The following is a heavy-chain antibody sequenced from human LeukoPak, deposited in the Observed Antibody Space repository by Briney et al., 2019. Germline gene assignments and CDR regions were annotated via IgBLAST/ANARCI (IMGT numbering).Heavy chain of an antibody. CDR2: VYHTGHT. V-gene: IGHV4-59*01. CDR1: DDSISGYY. Sequence: SETLSLTCTVSDDSISGYYWSWIRQPPGKGLEWIGYVYHTGHTHYSPSLKSRVTVSLDTSRNQVSLILSSVTAADTAVYYCARHRFGHLFDYWGQGTLVTVSS. J-gene: IGHJ4*02. CDR3: ARHRFGHLFDY. D-gene: IGHD3-16*01.